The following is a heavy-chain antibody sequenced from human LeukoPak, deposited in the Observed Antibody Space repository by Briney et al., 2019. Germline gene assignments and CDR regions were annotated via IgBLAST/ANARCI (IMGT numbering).Heavy chain of an antibody. CDR3: ARGLPNGYTRTYYFDY. CDR2: ISAYNGNT. Sequence: ASVKVSCKASGYTFTSYGISWVRQAPGQGLEWMGWISAYNGNTNYAQKLQGRVTMTTDTSTSTAYMELRSLRSDDTAVYYCARGLPNGYTRTYYFDYWGQGTLVTVSS. D-gene: IGHD1-1*01. V-gene: IGHV1-18*01. CDR1: GYTFTSYG. J-gene: IGHJ4*02.